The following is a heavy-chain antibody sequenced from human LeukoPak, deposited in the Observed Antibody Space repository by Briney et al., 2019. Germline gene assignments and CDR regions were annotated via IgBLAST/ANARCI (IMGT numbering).Heavy chain of an antibody. J-gene: IGHJ4*02. CDR1: GFTFSNNW. Sequence: GGSLRLSCAASGFTFSNNWMHWVRQAPGKGLVWVSRINSDGRTTTYADSVKGRFTISRDNAKNTLYLQMNSLRAEDTALYYCARVTSSGWSSYFDYWGQGTLVTVSS. CDR3: ARVTSSGWSSYFDY. V-gene: IGHV3-74*01. CDR2: INSDGRTT. D-gene: IGHD6-19*01.